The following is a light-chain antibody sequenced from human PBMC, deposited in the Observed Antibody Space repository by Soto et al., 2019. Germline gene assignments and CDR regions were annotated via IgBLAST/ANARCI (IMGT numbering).Light chain of an antibody. CDR3: SSYTSSSTYV. CDR2: DVS. J-gene: IGLJ1*01. V-gene: IGLV2-14*03. Sequence: QSALTQPASVSGSPGQSIAISCTGTSSDVGGYNYVSWYQQHPGKAPKLMIYDVSNRPSGVSNRFSGSKSGNTASLTISGLQAEDEAVYYCSSYTSSSTYVFGTGTKLTVL. CDR1: SSDVGGYNY.